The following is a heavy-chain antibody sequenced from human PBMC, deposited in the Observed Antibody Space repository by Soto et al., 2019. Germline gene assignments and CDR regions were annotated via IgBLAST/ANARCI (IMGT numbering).Heavy chain of an antibody. J-gene: IGHJ4*02. D-gene: IGHD6-19*01. V-gene: IGHV1-18*01. Sequence: QIHRVQSGPEVKKPGASVKVSCKASGYKFTSYGITWVRQAPGQGLEWMGWISGYNGDTKFGQKVQGRVTLTTDTSTSTAYIELRSLRSDDTAVYYCARDQWMVPRGGYDWGQGTLVTVSS. CDR3: ARDQWMVPRGGYD. CDR2: ISGYNGDT. CDR1: GYKFTSYG.